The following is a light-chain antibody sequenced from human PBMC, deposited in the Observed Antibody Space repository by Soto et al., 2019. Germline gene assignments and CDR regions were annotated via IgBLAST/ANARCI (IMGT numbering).Light chain of an antibody. V-gene: IGKV1-5*01. J-gene: IGKJ2*01. CDR3: QQYNSYSAYT. CDR1: QSIGSW. CDR2: DVF. Sequence: DIQMTQSPSTLSASVGDRVTITCRASQSIGSWLAWYQQRPGKAPKLLLYDVFSLESGVPSRFSGSGSGTEFTLTISSLQPDDFATFYCQQYNSYSAYTFGQGTKLEIK.